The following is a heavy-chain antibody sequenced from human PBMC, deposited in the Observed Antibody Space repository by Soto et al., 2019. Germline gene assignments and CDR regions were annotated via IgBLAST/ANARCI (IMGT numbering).Heavy chain of an antibody. CDR3: TTDSYTTMIEVRFDY. D-gene: IGHD3-22*01. J-gene: IGHJ4*01. Sequence: PGGSLRLSCAASGFTFATYTMNWVRQAPGKGLEWVSGIGGGGDTHYADSVRGRFTISRDNSRSMVVLQMNSLNTEDTAVYYCTTDSYTTMIEVRFDYWGHGTRVNVSS. CDR2: IGGGGDT. V-gene: IGHV3-23*01. CDR1: GFTFATYT.